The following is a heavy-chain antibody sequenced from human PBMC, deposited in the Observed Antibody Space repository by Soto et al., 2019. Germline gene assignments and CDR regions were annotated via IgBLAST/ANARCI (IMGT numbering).Heavy chain of an antibody. CDR3: ATGSGGLPLLIYGMDV. CDR2: IYPGDSDT. CDR1: GYXFTRYL. J-gene: IGHJ6*02. D-gene: IGHD2-15*01. V-gene: IGHV5-51*01. Sequence: EXLKIYFKSSGYXFTRYLFVWVRHMPGKGLEWMGIIYPGDSDTRYSPSFQGQVTISAEKSISTAYLQWSSLKASETAMYYCATGSGGLPLLIYGMDVWGQGTTVPVS.